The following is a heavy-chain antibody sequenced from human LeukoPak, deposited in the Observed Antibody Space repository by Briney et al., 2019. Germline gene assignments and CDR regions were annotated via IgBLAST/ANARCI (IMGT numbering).Heavy chain of an antibody. V-gene: IGHV3-48*01. CDR2: ISGNNSTI. D-gene: IGHD5-24*01. J-gene: IGHJ4*02. Sequence: PGGSLRLSCAASGFTFRTYAMNWVRQAPGKGLEWVSYISGNNSTIYYADSVKGRFTISRDTAKNSLYLQMNSLRAEDTAVYYCARERARDGNYHFDYWGQGTLVTVSS. CDR3: ARERARDGNYHFDY. CDR1: GFTFRTYA.